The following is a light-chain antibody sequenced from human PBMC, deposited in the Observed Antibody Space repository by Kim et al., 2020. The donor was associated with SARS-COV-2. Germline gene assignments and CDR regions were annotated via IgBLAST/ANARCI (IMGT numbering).Light chain of an antibody. CDR1: QGVLFSSNNKNY. CDR2: WAS. J-gene: IGKJ2*03. CDR3: QQYYGTPYS. Sequence: RATINCKSSQGVLFSSNNKNYLAWYQQKPGQPPKLLIYWASTRESGVPDRFSGSGSGTDFALTISSLQAEDVAVYYCQQYYGTPYSFGQGTKLEI. V-gene: IGKV4-1*01.